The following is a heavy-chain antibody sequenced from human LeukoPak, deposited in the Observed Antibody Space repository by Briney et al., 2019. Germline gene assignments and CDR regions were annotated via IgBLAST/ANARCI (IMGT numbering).Heavy chain of an antibody. CDR1: GYTFTNHY. J-gene: IGHJ4*02. D-gene: IGHD6-19*01. CDR2: ISPSGDKT. Sequence: ASVKVSCKASGYTFTNHYMHWVRQAPGQGLEWLGLISPSGDKTWNAQKFQGRVTITRNTSISTAYMELSSLRSEDTAVYYCARGRGKYSSGWVNFDYWGQGTLVTVSS. V-gene: IGHV1-46*01. CDR3: ARGRGKYSSGWVNFDY.